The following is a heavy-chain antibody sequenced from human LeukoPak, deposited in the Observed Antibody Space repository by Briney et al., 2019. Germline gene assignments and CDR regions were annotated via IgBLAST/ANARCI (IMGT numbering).Heavy chain of an antibody. CDR1: GYTFTNYG. CDR2: ISAYNGNT. J-gene: IGHJ4*02. V-gene: IGHV1-18*01. CDR3: TRVYTGSYLRENYFDY. Sequence: ASVKVSCKASGYTFTNYGITWVRQAPGQGLEGMGCISAYNGNTNYAQNLQGRVTMTTDTSTRTASMEMRSLRSDPTAVYFCTRVYTGSYLRENYFDYWGQGTLVSVSS. D-gene: IGHD6-13*01.